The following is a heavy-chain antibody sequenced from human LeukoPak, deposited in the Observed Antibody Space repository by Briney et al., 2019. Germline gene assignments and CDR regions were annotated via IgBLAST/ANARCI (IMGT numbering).Heavy chain of an antibody. Sequence: GGSLRLSCAASGFTVSSNYMSWVRQAPGKGLEWVSVIYSGGSTYYADSVKGRFTISRDNSKNTLYLQMNSLRAEDTAVYYCARDSITMVRGVLDAFDIWRQGTLVTVSS. CDR1: GFTVSSNY. CDR3: ARDSITMVRGVLDAFDI. V-gene: IGHV3-66*01. CDR2: IYSGGST. J-gene: IGHJ3*02. D-gene: IGHD3-10*01.